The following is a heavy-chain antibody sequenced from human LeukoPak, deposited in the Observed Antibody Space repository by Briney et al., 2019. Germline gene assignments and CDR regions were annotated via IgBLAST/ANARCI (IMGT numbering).Heavy chain of an antibody. D-gene: IGHD6-6*01. V-gene: IGHV3-23*01. CDR2: ISGSGGST. CDR1: GCTFSSYA. J-gene: IGHJ6*02. Sequence: GGSLRLSCAASGCTFSSYAMSWVRQAPGKGLEWVSAISGSGGSTYYADSVKGRFTISRDNSKNTLYLQMNSLRAEDTAVYYCARDSSSRYYYGMDVWGQGTTVTVSS. CDR3: ARDSSSRYYYGMDV.